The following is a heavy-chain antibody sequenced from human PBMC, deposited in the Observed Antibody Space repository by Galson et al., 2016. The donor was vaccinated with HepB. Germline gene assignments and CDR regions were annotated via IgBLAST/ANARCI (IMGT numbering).Heavy chain of an antibody. V-gene: IGHV4-34*01. CDR1: GGSFSDYY. J-gene: IGHJ6*02. CDR2: INHNGDT. D-gene: IGHD2-2*01. CDR3: TREIVLVPAAMMGEYYYYGLEV. Sequence: LSLTCAVYGGSFSDYYWSWIRQPPGKGLEWIGNINHNGDTNYNPSLRSRVTMSVDTSKNQFSLRLSSVTAADTAVYYCTREIVLVPAAMMGEYYYYGLEVWGQGTTVSVSS.